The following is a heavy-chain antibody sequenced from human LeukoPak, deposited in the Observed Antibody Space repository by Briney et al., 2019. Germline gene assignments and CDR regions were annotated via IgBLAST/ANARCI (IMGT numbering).Heavy chain of an antibody. Sequence: ASVKVSCKTSGYTFTGYYMHWVRQAPGQGLEWMGWIDPGSGGTNYAQKFQGRVTMTRDTSISTAYMELSSLISDDTAVYYCATIAAAGSDFDYWGQGTLVTVSS. J-gene: IGHJ4*02. CDR2: IDPGSGGT. CDR1: GYTFTGYY. V-gene: IGHV1-2*02. D-gene: IGHD6-13*01. CDR3: ATIAAAGSDFDY.